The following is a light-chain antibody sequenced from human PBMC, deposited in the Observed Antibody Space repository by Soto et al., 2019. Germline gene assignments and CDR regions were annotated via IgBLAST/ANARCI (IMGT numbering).Light chain of an antibody. J-gene: IGKJ1*01. CDR3: QKYNSDPET. CDR2: AAS. V-gene: IGKV1-27*01. Sequence: DIQMTQSPSSLSASVGDRVTITCRASQGINNYLAWYQQKPGKVPKVLIYAASTLQSVVPSRFSGSGSGTDFTLNIISLQTEDGATYYCQKYNSDPETFGQGTKVEIK. CDR1: QGINNY.